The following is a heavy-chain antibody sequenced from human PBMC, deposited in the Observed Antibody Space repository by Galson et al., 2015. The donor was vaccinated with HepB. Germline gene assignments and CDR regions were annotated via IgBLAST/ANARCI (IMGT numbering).Heavy chain of an antibody. CDR1: GFTFRSFA. CDR2: IRGSGGST. Sequence: SLRLSCAASGFTFRSFAMSWVRQAPGKGLEWVSAIRGSGGSTYYADSAKGRFTISRDTSKNTLYLQITGLRAEDTAVYYCAKVVKDGSNSYYYYGMDVWGQGTTVTVSS. CDR3: AKVVKDGSNSYYYYGMDV. V-gene: IGHV3-23*01. J-gene: IGHJ6*02. D-gene: IGHD5-24*01.